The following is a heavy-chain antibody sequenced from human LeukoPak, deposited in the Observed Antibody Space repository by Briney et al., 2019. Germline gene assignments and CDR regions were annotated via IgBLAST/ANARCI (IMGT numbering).Heavy chain of an antibody. CDR1: GFTFSSYG. CDR2: ISYDGSNK. D-gene: IGHD4-17*01. Sequence: GGSLRLSCAASGFTFSSYGMHWVRQAPGKGLEWVAVISYDGSNKYYADSVKGRFTISRDNSKNTLYLQMNSLRAEDTAVYYCAKGTNYGDPSDFDYWGQGTLVTVSS. J-gene: IGHJ4*02. V-gene: IGHV3-30*18. CDR3: AKGTNYGDPSDFDY.